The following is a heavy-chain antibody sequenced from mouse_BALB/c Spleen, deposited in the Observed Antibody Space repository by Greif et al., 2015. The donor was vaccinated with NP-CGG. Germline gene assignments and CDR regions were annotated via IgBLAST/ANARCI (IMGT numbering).Heavy chain of an antibody. CDR2: ISSGGSYT. CDR1: GFTFSSYA. J-gene: IGHJ1*01. D-gene: IGHD1-1*01. CDR3: ARGYGSSYWYFDV. V-gene: IGHV5-9-3*01. Sequence: VQLKESGGGLVKPGGSLKLSCAASGFTFSSYAMSWVRQTPEKRLEWVATISSGGSYTYYPDSVKGRFTISRDNAKNTLYLQMSSLRSEDTAMYYCARGYGSSYWYFDVWGAGTTVTVSS.